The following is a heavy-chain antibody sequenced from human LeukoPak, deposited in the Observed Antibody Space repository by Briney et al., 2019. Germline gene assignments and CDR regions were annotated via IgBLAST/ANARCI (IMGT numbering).Heavy chain of an antibody. J-gene: IGHJ3*02. CDR1: GGSISSYY. CDR2: IYTSGST. Sequence: SETLSLTCTVSGGSISSYYWSWIRQPPGKGLEWIGRIYTSGSTNYNPSLNSRITISVYTSKNQFYLKMSSVTAADTAVYYCASDQLEPPYYYDSSGYYVAFDIWGQGTMVTVSS. V-gene: IGHV4-4*07. CDR3: ASDQLEPPYYYDSSGYYVAFDI. D-gene: IGHD3-22*01.